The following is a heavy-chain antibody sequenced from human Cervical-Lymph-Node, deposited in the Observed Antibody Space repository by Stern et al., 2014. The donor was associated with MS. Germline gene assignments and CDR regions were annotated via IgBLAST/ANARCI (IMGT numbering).Heavy chain of an antibody. CDR3: ARDRLDGDYVYYYGLDV. D-gene: IGHD4-17*01. CDR1: GFTFSRYA. J-gene: IGHJ6*02. CDR2: ISYDGSNM. V-gene: IGHV3-30*04. Sequence: VQLEESGGGVVRPGRSLRLSCATSGFTFSRYAVLWVRQAPGKGLEWVAAISYDGSNMFYGDSVKGRFTISRDNSKNTLFLQMNNLRPEDSGVYHCARDRLDGDYVYYYGLDVWGQGTTVTVSS.